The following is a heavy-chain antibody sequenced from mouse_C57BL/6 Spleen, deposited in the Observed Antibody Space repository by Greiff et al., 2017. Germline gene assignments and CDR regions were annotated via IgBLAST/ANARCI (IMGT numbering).Heavy chain of an antibody. CDR3: ARAYGYDDGTPPWYFDV. V-gene: IGHV1-81*01. Sequence: QVQLQQSGAELARPGASVKLSCKASGYTFTSYGISWVKQRTGQGLEWIGEIYPRSGNTYYNEKFKGKATLTADKSSSTAYMELRSLTSEASAVSFCARAYGYDDGTPPWYFDVWGTGTTVTVSA. CDR2: IYPRSGNT. D-gene: IGHD2-2*01. J-gene: IGHJ1*03. CDR1: GYTFTSYG.